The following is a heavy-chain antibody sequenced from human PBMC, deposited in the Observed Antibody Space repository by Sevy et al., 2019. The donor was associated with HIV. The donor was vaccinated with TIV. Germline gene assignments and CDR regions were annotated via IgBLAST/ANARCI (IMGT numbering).Heavy chain of an antibody. CDR1: SGSIGNYY. CDR3: ARRAFLGGYFDS. J-gene: IGHJ4*03. CDR2: IYYSGNT. D-gene: IGHD3-16*01. Sequence: SETLSLTCSVSSGSIGNYYWYWIRQPPGRGLEWLGRIYYSGNTNYNPSLKSRVTMSIDTSKNQFSLGLSSLTAADTAVYYCARRAFLGGYFDSWGQGILVTVSS. V-gene: IGHV4-59*08.